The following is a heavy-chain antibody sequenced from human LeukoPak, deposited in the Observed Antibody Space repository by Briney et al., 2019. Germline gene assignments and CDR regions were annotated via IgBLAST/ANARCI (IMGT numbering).Heavy chain of an antibody. V-gene: IGHV3-20*04. Sequence: GGSLRLSCAASGFTFDDYGMSWVRQAPGKGLEWVSGINWNGGSTGYADSVKGRFTISRDNAKNSLYLQMNTLRAEDTALYYCAREEIYYDSSGYYPDYWGQGTLVTVSS. D-gene: IGHD3-22*01. CDR2: INWNGGST. CDR3: AREEIYYDSSGYYPDY. CDR1: GFTFDDYG. J-gene: IGHJ4*02.